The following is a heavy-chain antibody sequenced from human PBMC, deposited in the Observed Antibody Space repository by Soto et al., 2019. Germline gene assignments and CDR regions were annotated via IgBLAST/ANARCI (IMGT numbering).Heavy chain of an antibody. CDR3: TRKVRDYNFDY. Sequence: QVQLAQSGAEVKKPGASVKVSCKASGYTFSDYYMHWVRQAPGQGPEWMGWINPDSGGTKYTQKFQGRVTMTRDTSISTAYMELSGLRSDDTAVYYCTRKVRDYNFDYWGQGTLVTVSS. D-gene: IGHD4-17*01. J-gene: IGHJ4*02. V-gene: IGHV1-2*02. CDR1: GYTFSDYY. CDR2: INPDSGGT.